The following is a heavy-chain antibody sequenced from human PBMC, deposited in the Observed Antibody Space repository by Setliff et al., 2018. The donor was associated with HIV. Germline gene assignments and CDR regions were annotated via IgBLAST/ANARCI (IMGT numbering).Heavy chain of an antibody. J-gene: IGHJ4*02. CDR1: GGSINSRSYY. Sequence: SETLSLTCTVSGGSINSRSYYWAWIRQPPGKGLEWVASIYFRGTPYYNPSLNNRGSISVDTSKNQFSLKLSSVTAADTAVYYCARRGMWSYETGGNPTATFDYWGQGVLVTVSS. D-gene: IGHD2-8*02. CDR3: ARRGMWSYETGGNPTATFDY. CDR2: IYFRGTP. V-gene: IGHV4-39*01.